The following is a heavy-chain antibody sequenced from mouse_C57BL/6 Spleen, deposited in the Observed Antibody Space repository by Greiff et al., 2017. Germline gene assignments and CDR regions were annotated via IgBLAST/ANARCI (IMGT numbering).Heavy chain of an antibody. D-gene: IGHD1-1*01. CDR2: INPSSGYT. Sequence: QVHVKQSGAELARPGASVKMSCKASGYTFTSYTMHWVKQRPGQGLEWIGYINPSSGYTKYNQKFKDKATLTADKSSSTAYMQLSSLTSEDSAVYYCASPSYYGSSLYYFDYWGQGTTLTVSS. CDR3: ASPSYYGSSLYYFDY. V-gene: IGHV1-4*01. CDR1: GYTFTSYT. J-gene: IGHJ2*01.